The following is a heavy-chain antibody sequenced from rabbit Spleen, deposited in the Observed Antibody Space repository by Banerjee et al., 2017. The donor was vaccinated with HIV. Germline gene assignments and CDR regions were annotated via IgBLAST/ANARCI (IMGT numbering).Heavy chain of an antibody. CDR2: IDTGNGAT. Sequence: QEQLVESGGGLVKPEGSLTLTCKASGFSFSDRDVMCWVRQAPGKGLEWIACIDTGNGATIYTSWAKGRFTISKTSSTTVTLQMTSLTAADTATYFCARDVDTIYFRFSLWGPGTLVPVS. CDR3: ARDVDTIYFRFSL. V-gene: IGHV1S45*01. CDR1: GFSFSDRDV. J-gene: IGHJ4*01. D-gene: IGHD1-1*01.